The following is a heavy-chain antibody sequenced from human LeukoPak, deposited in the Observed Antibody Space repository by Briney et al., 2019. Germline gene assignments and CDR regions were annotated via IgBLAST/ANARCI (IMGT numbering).Heavy chain of an antibody. CDR2: ISSSSYI. V-gene: IGHV3-21*01. D-gene: IGHD2-2*01. CDR1: GFTFSSYS. Sequence: GGSLRLSCAASGFTFSSYSMNWVRQAPGKGLEWVSSISSSSYIYYADSVKGRFTISRDNAKNSLYLQMNSLRAEDTAVYYCARAYCSSTSCYMDVWGKGTTVTVSS. CDR3: ARAYCSSTSCYMDV. J-gene: IGHJ6*04.